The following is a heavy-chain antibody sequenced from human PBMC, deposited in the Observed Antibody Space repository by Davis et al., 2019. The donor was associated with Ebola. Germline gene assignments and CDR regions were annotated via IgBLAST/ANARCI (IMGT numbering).Heavy chain of an antibody. Sequence: PWGSLRLSCAASGFSFSTSVMNWVCQAPGRGLEWVADITHDGEWQYYADSGKGRFTISRDNAKNSLFLQMNNLRADDTAVYYCVTRIFRVAESFWGQGTTVTVSS. V-gene: IGHV3-21*06. CDR2: ITHDGEWQ. CDR3: VTRIFRVAESF. J-gene: IGHJ6*02. D-gene: IGHD3-3*01. CDR1: GFSFSTSV.